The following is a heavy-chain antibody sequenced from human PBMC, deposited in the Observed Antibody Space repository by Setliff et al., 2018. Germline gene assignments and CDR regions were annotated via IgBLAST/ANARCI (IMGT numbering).Heavy chain of an antibody. D-gene: IGHD3-10*01. Sequence: GGSLRLSCAASGFTFDDYAMHWVRQAPGKGLEWVSGISWNSGSIGYADSVKGRFTISRDNAKSSLYLQMNSLRAEDTALYYCAKSGFGRWGASYWGQGTLVTVSS. CDR2: ISWNSGSI. CDR3: AKSGFGRWGASY. J-gene: IGHJ4*02. V-gene: IGHV3-9*01. CDR1: GFTFDDYA.